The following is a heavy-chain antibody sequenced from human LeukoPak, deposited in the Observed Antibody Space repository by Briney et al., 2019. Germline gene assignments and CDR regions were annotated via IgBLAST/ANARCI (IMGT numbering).Heavy chain of an antibody. CDR3: ARGAADTFYYYYYMDV. D-gene: IGHD5-18*01. CDR1: GYSFSSHW. J-gene: IGHJ6*03. Sequence: GESLKISCKASGYSFSSHWIGWVRQRPGRGLEWMGIITPRDSDTTYSPSFQGQVTISADRSIRTAYLQWRSLKASDSATYYCARGAADTFYYYYYMDVWGEGTTVTVSS. CDR2: ITPRDSDT. V-gene: IGHV5-51*01.